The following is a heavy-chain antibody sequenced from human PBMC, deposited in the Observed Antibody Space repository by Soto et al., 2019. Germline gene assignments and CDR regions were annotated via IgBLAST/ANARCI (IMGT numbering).Heavy chain of an antibody. CDR3: ARHDFMAARQSGHFDS. Sequence: SEALFLTCAVSVVSNHASHSFWSWIPQPPGKGLEFIGSVYYSGGANYNPSPKSRVTISVDTSKNQFSLGLSSVTAADTAVYYCARHDFMAARQSGHFDSWGQGTLVNVS. CDR1: VVSNHASHSF. CDR2: VYYSGGA. J-gene: IGHJ4*02. D-gene: IGHD6-6*01. V-gene: IGHV4-39*01.